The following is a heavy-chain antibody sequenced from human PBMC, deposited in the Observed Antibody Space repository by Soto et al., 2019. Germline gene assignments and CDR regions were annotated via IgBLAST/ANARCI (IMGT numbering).Heavy chain of an antibody. Sequence: PGGSLRLSCAASGFTFSVYEMNWVRQAPGKGLEWVSYISSSATTIYYADSVRGRFTISRDNARNSLYLQMNSLRAKDTAVYYCARAFKLSGGFSWGEFDYWGQGTPVTVSS. V-gene: IGHV3-48*03. CDR1: GFTFSVYE. D-gene: IGHD2-15*01. CDR2: ISSSATTI. J-gene: IGHJ4*02. CDR3: ARAFKLSGGFSWGEFDY.